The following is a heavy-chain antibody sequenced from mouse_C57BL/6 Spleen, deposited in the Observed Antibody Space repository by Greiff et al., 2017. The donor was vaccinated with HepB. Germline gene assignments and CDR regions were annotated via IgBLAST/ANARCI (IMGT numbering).Heavy chain of an antibody. CDR1: GYTFTSYC. CDR3: ARALYYGSRYFDV. D-gene: IGHD1-1*01. V-gene: IGHV1-59*01. J-gene: IGHJ1*03. CDR2: IDPSDSYT. Sequence: QVQLQQPGAELVRPGTSVKLSCKASGYTFTSYCMHWVKQRPGQGLEWIGVIDPSDSYTNYNQKFKGKATLTVDTSSSPAYMQLSSLTSEDSAVYYCARALYYGSRYFDVWGTGTTVTVSS.